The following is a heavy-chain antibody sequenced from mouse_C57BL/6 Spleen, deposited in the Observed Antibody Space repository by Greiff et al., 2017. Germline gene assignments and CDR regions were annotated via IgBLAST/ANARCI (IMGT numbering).Heavy chain of an antibody. D-gene: IGHD2-4*01. CDR3: TIYYDFTWYFDV. J-gene: IGHJ1*03. CDR2: IYPGSGST. V-gene: IGHV1-55*01. Sequence: VQLQQPGAELVKPGASVKMSCKASGYTFTSYWITWVKQRPGQGLEWIGDIYPGSGSTNYNEKFKSKATLTVDTSSSTAYMQLSSLTSEDSAVYYCTIYYDFTWYFDVWGTGTTVTVSS. CDR1: GYTFTSYW.